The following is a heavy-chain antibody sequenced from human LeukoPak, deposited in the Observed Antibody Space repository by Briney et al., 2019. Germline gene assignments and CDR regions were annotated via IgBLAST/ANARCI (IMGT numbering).Heavy chain of an antibody. CDR2: ISSSSNTV. J-gene: IGHJ4*02. CDR3: AIDGSGIFDY. Sequence: GGSLRLSCAASGFTFSSYSMNWVRQAPGKGLEWVSYISSSSNTVYYADSAKGRFTISRDNAKNSLYLQMNSLRDEDTAVYLCAIDGSGIFDYWGQGTLVTVSS. CDR1: GFTFSSYS. V-gene: IGHV3-48*02. D-gene: IGHD3-10*01.